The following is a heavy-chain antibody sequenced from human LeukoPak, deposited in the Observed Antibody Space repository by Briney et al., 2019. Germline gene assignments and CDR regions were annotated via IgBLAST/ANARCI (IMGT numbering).Heavy chain of an antibody. J-gene: IGHJ5*02. CDR1: GFTVSSNY. CDR2: ISSSSSYI. Sequence: GGSLRLSCAASGFTVSSNYMSWVRQAPGKGLEWVSSISSSSSYIYYADSVKGRFTISRDNAKNSLYLQMNSLRAEDTAVYYCARELGYCSGGSCPNWFDPWGQGTLVTVSS. D-gene: IGHD2-15*01. V-gene: IGHV3-21*01. CDR3: ARELGYCSGGSCPNWFDP.